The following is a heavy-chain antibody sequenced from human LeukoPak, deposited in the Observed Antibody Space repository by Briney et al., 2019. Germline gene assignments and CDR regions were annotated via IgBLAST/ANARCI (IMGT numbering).Heavy chain of an antibody. Sequence: GGSLRLSCAASGFTFSTYGMHWVRQAPGQGLEWVAVISHEGSNAYYADSVKGRFTFPRDNSKNTLYLQMNSLRAEDTAVYYCARDLGKGNYVDYWGQGTLVTVSS. CDR2: ISHEGSNA. V-gene: IGHV3-33*05. J-gene: IGHJ4*02. CDR3: ARDLGKGNYVDY. D-gene: IGHD7-27*01. CDR1: GFTFSTYG.